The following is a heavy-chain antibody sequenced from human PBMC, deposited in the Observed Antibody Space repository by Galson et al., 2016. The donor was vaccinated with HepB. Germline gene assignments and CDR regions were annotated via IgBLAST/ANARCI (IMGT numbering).Heavy chain of an antibody. CDR1: GDSIISTSYY. D-gene: IGHD3-22*01. V-gene: IGHV4-39*01. Sequence: SETLSLTCTVSGDSIISTSYYWAVIRHPPGKGLEWIGTIYYSGTTYYNPSVKSRLTLSVDTSQSQFSLRLNSVTAADTAVYFCARQSIQWGYSDFWGQGALITVSS. CDR2: IYYSGTT. CDR3: ARQSIQWGYSDF. J-gene: IGHJ4*02.